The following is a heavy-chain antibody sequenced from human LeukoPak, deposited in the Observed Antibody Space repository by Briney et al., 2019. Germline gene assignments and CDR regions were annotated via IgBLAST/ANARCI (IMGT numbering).Heavy chain of an antibody. CDR1: GYTFTSND. D-gene: IGHD6-19*01. CDR3: AREAVAGTVDY. Sequence: ASVKVSCKASGYTFTSNDINWVRQATGQGREWMGLMNPNSGNTGYAQKFQGRVTITRNTSISPAYMELSSLRSEDTAVYYCAREAVAGTVDYWGQGTLVTVSS. CDR2: MNPNSGNT. J-gene: IGHJ4*02. V-gene: IGHV1-8*03.